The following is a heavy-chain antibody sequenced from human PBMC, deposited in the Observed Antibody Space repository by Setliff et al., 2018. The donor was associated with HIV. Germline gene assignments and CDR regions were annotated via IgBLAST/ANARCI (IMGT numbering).Heavy chain of an antibody. Sequence: SETLSLTCTVPRGSISNHLWGWIRQPPGKGLEWIGHIYYTGTTNYKTSHKSRVIISKDTSKSQFSRRLSSVTAADTALYYCARHWASSGLYGRVFDLWGPGSLVTVSS. V-gene: IGHV4-59*08. CDR3: ARHWASSGLYGRVFDL. CDR2: IYYTGTT. CDR1: RGSISNHL. D-gene: IGHD6-19*01. J-gene: IGHJ4*02.